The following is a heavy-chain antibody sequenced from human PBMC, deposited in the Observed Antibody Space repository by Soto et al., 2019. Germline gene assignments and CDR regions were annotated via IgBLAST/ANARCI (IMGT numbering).Heavy chain of an antibody. CDR1: GGSISSSSYY. CDR2: IYYSGST. D-gene: IGHD3-10*01. J-gene: IGHJ4*02. Sequence: SETLSLTCTVSGGSISSSSYYWGWIRQLPGKGLEWIGSIYYSGSTYYNPSLKSRVTISVDTSKNQFSLKLSSVTAADTAVYYCARGGEMAGFEDYWGQGTLVTVSS. CDR3: ARGGEMAGFEDY. V-gene: IGHV4-39*01.